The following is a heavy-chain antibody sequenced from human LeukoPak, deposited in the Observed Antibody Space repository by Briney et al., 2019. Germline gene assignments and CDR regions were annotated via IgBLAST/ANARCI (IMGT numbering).Heavy chain of an antibody. Sequence: ASLKVSCEASGYTFTGYYMHWVRQAPGQGLEWMGWINPNSGGTNYAQKFQGRVTKTRDTSISTAYMELSRLRSDDTAVYYCARDPDPDYYDILTGYPSHFDYWGQGTLVTVSS. J-gene: IGHJ4*02. V-gene: IGHV1-2*02. CDR1: GYTFTGYY. D-gene: IGHD3-9*01. CDR2: INPNSGGT. CDR3: ARDPDPDYYDILTGYPSHFDY.